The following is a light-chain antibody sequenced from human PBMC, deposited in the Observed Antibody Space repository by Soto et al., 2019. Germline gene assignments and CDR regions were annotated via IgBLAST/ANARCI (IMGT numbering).Light chain of an antibody. CDR2: DAS. CDR3: QQYGLYWS. V-gene: IGKV1-5*01. Sequence: DLQMTQFPSTLSASVGDRVTITSRARQIYRRWLAGYQQKPGRARNLLICDASSLESGVPSRFSGSGSGTEFTFTISSLEPDDFATYYCQQYGLYWSFGQGTKVDIK. CDR1: QIYRRW. J-gene: IGKJ1*01.